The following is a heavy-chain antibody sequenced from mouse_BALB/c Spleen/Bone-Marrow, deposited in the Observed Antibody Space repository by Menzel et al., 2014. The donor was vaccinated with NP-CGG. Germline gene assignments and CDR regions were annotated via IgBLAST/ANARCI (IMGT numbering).Heavy chain of an antibody. Sequence: VKLMESGAEMVKPGDSVKLSCKASGDIFTSYYMYWVKQRPGQGLEWIGGINPNNSGTNFNEKFKSEATLTVDKSSSTAYMELSSLTSEDSAVYYCARGRYDSDGWYFDVWGAGTKVTVSS. CDR3: ARGRYDSDGWYFDV. J-gene: IGHJ1*01. V-gene: IGHV1-53*01. D-gene: IGHD2-4*01. CDR1: GDIFTSYY. CDR2: INPNNSGT.